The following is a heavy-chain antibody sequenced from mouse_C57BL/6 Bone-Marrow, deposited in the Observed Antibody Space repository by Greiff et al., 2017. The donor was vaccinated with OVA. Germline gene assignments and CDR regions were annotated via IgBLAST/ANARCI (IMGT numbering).Heavy chain of an antibody. V-gene: IGHV1-80*01. CDR3: ARGAY. Sequence: QVQLQQPGAELVKPGASVKLSCKASGYTFTSYWMHWVKQRPGQGLEWIGQIYPGDGDTNYNGKFKGKATLTADKSSSTAYMQLSSLTSEDSAVYFCARGAYWGQGTLVTVSA. CDR1: GYTFTSYW. J-gene: IGHJ3*01. CDR2: IYPGDGDT.